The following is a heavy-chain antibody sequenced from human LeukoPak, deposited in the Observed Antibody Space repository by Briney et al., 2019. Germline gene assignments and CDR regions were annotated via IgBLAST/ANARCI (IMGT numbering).Heavy chain of an antibody. CDR1: GVSVIRHY. CDR3: ARDGEGDEGWDY. J-gene: IGHJ4*02. CDR2: ISYSGST. Sequence: PSETLSLTCSVSGVSVIRHYWGWIRQPPGKGLEWLGHISYSGSTNYNPSLKSRVTMSLDTSKNQFSLNLNSVTTADTAVYFCARDGEGDEGWDYWGQGTLAAVSS. V-gene: IGHV4-59*02. D-gene: IGHD2-15*01.